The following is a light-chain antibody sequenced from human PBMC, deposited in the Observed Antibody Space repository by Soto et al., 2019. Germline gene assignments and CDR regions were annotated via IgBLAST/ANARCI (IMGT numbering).Light chain of an antibody. V-gene: IGKV3-20*01. CDR2: GAS. J-gene: IGKJ2*01. Sequence: EIVLTQSPGTLSLSPGERATLSCRASQSVTGSYLAWYQQKVGQAPRLLIYGASSRATGIPDRFSDSGSGTDFTLTISRLEPEDFAVYYCQQYGSSPYTFGQGTKLEIK. CDR1: QSVTGSY. CDR3: QQYGSSPYT.